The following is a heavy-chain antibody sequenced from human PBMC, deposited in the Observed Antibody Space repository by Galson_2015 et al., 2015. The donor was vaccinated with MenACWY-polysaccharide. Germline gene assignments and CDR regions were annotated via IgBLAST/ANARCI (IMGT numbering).Heavy chain of an antibody. Sequence: SETLSLTCTVSGGSISSSNYYWGWIRQSPEKGLEWIGTISCSGSTYYNPSLKSRVTISVDTSKNQFSLKLSSVTAADTAVYYCASRLAQVGIAGYGYGMDVWGRGTTVTVSS. J-gene: IGHJ6*02. CDR2: ISCSGST. CDR3: ASRLAQVGIAGYGYGMDV. V-gene: IGHV4-39*01. CDR1: GGSISSSNYY. D-gene: IGHD2-15*01.